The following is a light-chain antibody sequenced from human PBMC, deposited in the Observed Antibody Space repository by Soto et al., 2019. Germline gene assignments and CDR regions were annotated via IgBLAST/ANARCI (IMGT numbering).Light chain of an antibody. CDR3: QQRSNWIT. CDR2: DAS. J-gene: IGKJ5*01. CDR1: QRISGW. Sequence: IQMTQSPSTLSASVGDRVIITCRASQRISGWLAWYQQKPGKAPKLLIYDASSLESGVPSRFSGSGSGTDFTLTISSLEPEDFAVYYCQQRSNWITFGQGTRLEIK. V-gene: IGKV1-5*01.